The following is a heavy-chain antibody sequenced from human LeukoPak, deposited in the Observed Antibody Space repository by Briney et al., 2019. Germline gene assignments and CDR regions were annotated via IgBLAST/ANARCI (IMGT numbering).Heavy chain of an antibody. CDR2: ILPVSNTA. CDR1: GGSFSNYG. V-gene: IGHV1-69*06. D-gene: IGHD3-22*01. CDR3: ARADRYYYDSTGPLRR. Sequence: GASVKVSCKASGGSFSNYGISWVRQAPGQGLEWMGGILPVSNTANNAQNFQGRVTFTADTSTGTAYMELSSLRSEDTAVYCARADRYYYDSTGPLRRWGQRSLVTVSS. J-gene: IGHJ4*02.